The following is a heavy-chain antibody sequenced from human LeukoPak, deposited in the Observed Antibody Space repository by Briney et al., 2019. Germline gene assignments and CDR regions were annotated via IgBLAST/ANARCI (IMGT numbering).Heavy chain of an antibody. D-gene: IGHD3-3*01. CDR3: AKQTSWSGYSSPDY. V-gene: IGHV3-23*01. J-gene: IGHJ4*02. CDR2: ISAGGGSA. CDR1: GFTFSSYA. Sequence: GGSLRLSCAASGFTFSSYAMSWVRQAPGKGLEWVSGISAGGGSAYYADSVKGRLTISRDNSKNTLDLQMNSLRAEDTAVYYCAKQTSWSGYSSPDYWGQGTLVTVSS.